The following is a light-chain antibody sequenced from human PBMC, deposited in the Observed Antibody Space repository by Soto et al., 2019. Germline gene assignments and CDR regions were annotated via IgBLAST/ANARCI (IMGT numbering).Light chain of an antibody. CDR1: QGIGNY. V-gene: IGKV1-27*01. CDR3: QKSNGALWA. J-gene: IGKJ1*01. CDR2: AAS. Sequence: DIQMTQSPSSLSASIGDRVTITCRASQGIGNYLAWYQQKPGKVPKLLIYAASSLQSGVPSRFSGSGSGTDFTLTIRGVQPEDVATYYCQKSNGALWAFGQGTKVEVK.